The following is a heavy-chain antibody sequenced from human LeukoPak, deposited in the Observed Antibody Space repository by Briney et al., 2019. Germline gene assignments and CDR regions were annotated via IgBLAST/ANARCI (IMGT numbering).Heavy chain of an antibody. J-gene: IGHJ4*02. D-gene: IGHD4-23*01. CDR3: ARGAVVTPGDGNFDY. CDR1: GGSISSGSYY. Sequence: SETLSLTCAVYGGSISSGSYYWSWIRQPAGKGLEWIGRIYTSGSTNYNPSLKSRVTISVDTSKNQFSLKLSSVTAADTAVYYCARGAVVTPGDGNFDYWGQGTLVTVSS. V-gene: IGHV4-61*02. CDR2: IYTSGST.